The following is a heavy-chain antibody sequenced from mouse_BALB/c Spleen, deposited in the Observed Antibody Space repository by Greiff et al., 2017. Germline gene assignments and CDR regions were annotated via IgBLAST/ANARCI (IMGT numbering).Heavy chain of an antibody. CDR1: GFTFSDYY. D-gene: IGHD1-1*01. CDR3: ARADYGSAWFAY. Sequence: EVKVEESGGGLVKPGGSLKLSCAASGFTFSDYYMYWVRQTPEKRLEWVATISDGGSYTYYPDSVKGRFTISRDNAKNNLYLQMSSLKSEDTAMYYCARADYGSAWFAYWGQGTLVTVSA. CDR2: ISDGGSYT. V-gene: IGHV5-4*02. J-gene: IGHJ3*01.